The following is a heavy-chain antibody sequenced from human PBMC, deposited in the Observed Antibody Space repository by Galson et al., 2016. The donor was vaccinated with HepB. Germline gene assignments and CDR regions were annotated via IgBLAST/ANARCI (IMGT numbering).Heavy chain of an antibody. CDR1: GFTLGSYW. CDR3: ARDTFCKDDN. Sequence: SLRLSCAASGFTLGSYWMHWVRQAPGKGLVWVANIKSDGSSTSYAESVKGRFTISRDNAKNTLYLQMNSLRAEDTAVYYCARDTFCKDDNWGKGTLVTVSA. D-gene: IGHD3-16*01. V-gene: IGHV3-74*01. CDR2: IKSDGSST. J-gene: IGHJ4*02.